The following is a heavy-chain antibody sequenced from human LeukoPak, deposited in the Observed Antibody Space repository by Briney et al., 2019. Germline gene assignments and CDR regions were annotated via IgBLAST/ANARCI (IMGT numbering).Heavy chain of an antibody. CDR1: GFNFDTFG. CDR3: ARDVPESSSWYF. J-gene: IGHJ4*02. CDR2: LRAYMGEA. V-gene: IGHV1-18*01. Sequence: AAVNVSCQASGFNFDTFGIPWLRQAPGHGLEWMGFLRAYMGEANYTPRLQGRVTITRDTSKNTAFLHLRSLRSADTAVYYCARDVPESSSWYFWGQGTLITVSS. D-gene: IGHD6-13*01.